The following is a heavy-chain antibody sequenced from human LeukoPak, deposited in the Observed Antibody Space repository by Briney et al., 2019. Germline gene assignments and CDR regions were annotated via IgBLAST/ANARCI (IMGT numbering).Heavy chain of an antibody. J-gene: IGHJ5*02. V-gene: IGHV1-2*02. Sequence: ASVKVSCKAFGYTFNGYYMHWVRQGPRPGLVWMGWINPNSGGTNYAQKFQGRVTMTRDTSISTAYMELSRLRSDDTAVYYCARGGRNIVVVPAAIEWGFDPWGQGTLVTVSS. CDR3: ARGGRNIVVVPAAIEWGFDP. CDR2: INPNSGGT. CDR1: GYTFNGYY. D-gene: IGHD2-2*01.